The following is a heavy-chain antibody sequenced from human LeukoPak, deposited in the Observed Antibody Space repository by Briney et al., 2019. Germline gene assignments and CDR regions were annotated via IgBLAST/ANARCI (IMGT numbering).Heavy chain of an antibody. CDR2: IIPILGIA. CDR3: ARAFRTTPSYYYYRGMDV. V-gene: IGHV1-69*04. J-gene: IGHJ6*02. CDR1: GGTFSSYA. D-gene: IGHD4-11*01. Sequence: SVKVSCKASGGTFSSYAISWVRQAPGQGLEWMGRIIPILGIANYAQKFQGRVTITAGKSTSTAYMELSSLRSEDTAVYYCARAFRTTPSYYYYRGMDVWGQGTTVTVSS.